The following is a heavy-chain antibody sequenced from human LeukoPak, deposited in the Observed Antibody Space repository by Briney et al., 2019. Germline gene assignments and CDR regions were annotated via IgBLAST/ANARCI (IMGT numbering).Heavy chain of an antibody. CDR2: ISAYNGNT. V-gene: IGHV1-18*01. CDR1: GYTFNSYG. CDR3: ARIKDSWVQLWHDDAFDI. J-gene: IGHJ3*02. D-gene: IGHD5-18*01. Sequence: ASVKVSCKASGYTFNSYGISWVRQAPGQGLELMGWISAYNGNTNYAQKLQGRVTMTTDTSTSTAYMELRSLRSDDTAVYYCARIKDSWVQLWHDDAFDIWGQGTMVTVSS.